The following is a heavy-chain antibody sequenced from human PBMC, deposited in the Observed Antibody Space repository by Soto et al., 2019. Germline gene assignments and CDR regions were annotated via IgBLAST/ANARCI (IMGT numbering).Heavy chain of an antibody. CDR2: IYYSGST. CDR3: ARDRYYGSGSLDY. D-gene: IGHD3-10*01. J-gene: IGHJ4*02. V-gene: IGHV4-30-4*01. Sequence: PSETLSLTCTVSGGSISSGDYYWSWIRHPPGKGLEWIGYIYYSGSTYYNPSLKSRVTISVDTSKNQFSLKLSSVTAADTAVYYCARDRYYGSGSLDYWGQGTLVTVSS. CDR1: GGSISSGDYY.